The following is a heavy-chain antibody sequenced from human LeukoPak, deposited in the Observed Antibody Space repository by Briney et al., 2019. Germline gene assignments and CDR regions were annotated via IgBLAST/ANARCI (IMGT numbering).Heavy chain of an antibody. Sequence: GGSLRLSCAASGFTLSIYWVLCVRQPPGKGLMCLLRTNEDGSYAEFADSVKGRFTISRDNAKNTVYLQMNSLRTEDTAVYFCGRINYNGDYWGRGTLVTVSS. V-gene: IGHV3-74*03. CDR1: GFTLSIYW. D-gene: IGHD3-10*01. CDR2: TNEDGSYA. CDR3: GRINYNGDY. J-gene: IGHJ4*02.